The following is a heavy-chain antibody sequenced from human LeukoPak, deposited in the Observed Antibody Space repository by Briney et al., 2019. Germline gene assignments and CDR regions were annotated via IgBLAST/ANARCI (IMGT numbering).Heavy chain of an antibody. CDR3: ARARYCSSTSCYMELDY. CDR1: GYTFTSYY. CDR2: INPSGGST. Sequence: GASVKVSCKASGYTFTSYYMHWVRQAPGQGLEWMGIINPSGGSTSYAQKFQGRVTMTRDTSTSTVYIELSSLRSEDTAVYYCARARYCSSTSCYMELDYWGQGTLVTVSS. V-gene: IGHV1-46*01. J-gene: IGHJ4*02. D-gene: IGHD2-2*02.